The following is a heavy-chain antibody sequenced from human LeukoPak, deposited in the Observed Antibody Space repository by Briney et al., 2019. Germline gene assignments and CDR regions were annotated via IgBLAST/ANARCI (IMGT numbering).Heavy chain of an antibody. CDR2: IIPIFGTA. CDR1: GGTFSSYA. J-gene: IGHJ5*02. D-gene: IGHD6-13*01. V-gene: IGHV1-69*13. Sequence: SVKVSCKASGGTFSSYAISWVRQAPGQGLEWMGGIIPIFGTANYAQKFQGRVTITADESTSTAYMELSSLRSEDTAVYYCARETIAAAGPGGWFDPWGQGTLVTVSS. CDR3: ARETIAAAGPGGWFDP.